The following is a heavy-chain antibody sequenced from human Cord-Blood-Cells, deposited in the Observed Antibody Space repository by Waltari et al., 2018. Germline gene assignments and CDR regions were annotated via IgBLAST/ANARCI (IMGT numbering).Heavy chain of an antibody. CDR1: GFSLSTSGVG. CDR3: ARQPLGRFYWYFDL. D-gene: IGHD7-27*01. J-gene: IGHJ2*01. V-gene: IGHV2-5*02. CDR2: IYWDDDK. Sequence: QITLKESGPTLVKPTQTLTLTCTFSGFSLSTSGVGVGWIRQPPGKALEWLALIYWDDDKRYSPSLKSRLTITKDTSKNQVVLTMTIMDPVDTATYSCARQPLGRFYWYFDLWGRGTLVTVSS.